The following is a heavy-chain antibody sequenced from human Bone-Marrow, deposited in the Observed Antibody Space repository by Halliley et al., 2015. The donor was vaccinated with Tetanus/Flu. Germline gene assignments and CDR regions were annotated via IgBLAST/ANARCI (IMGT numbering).Heavy chain of an antibody. D-gene: IGHD6-19*01. CDR2: NCNDGTT. Sequence: NCNDGTTNYAQKFQGRVSMTKDTSASTVYMELSRLRSEDTAVYYCLRESPDPVSSAWSNFDSWGQGTLVTVSS. V-gene: IGHV1-46*01. J-gene: IGHJ4*02. CDR3: LRESPDPVSSAWSNFDS.